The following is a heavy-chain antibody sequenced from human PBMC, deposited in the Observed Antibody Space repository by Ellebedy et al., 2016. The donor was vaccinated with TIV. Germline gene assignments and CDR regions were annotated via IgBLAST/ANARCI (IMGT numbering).Heavy chain of an antibody. J-gene: IGHJ4*02. CDR1: GYTFTKYG. CDR2: ISTYNGNT. CDR3: ARVQPHYFDY. Sequence: AASVQVSCKASGYTFTKYGLTWVRQAPGQGLEWMGWISTYNGNTNSVQKFQGRVTMTTDTSTSTAYMELRSLTSDDTAMYYCARVQPHYFDYWGQGTQVTVSS. V-gene: IGHV1-18*01.